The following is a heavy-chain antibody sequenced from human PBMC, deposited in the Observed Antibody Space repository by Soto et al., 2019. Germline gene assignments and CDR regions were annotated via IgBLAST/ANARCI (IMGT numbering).Heavy chain of an antibody. CDR2: IYYSGST. D-gene: IGHD4-17*01. Sequence: SETLSLTCTVSGGSISSGDYYWSWIRQPPGKGLEWIGYIYYSGSTYYNPSLKSRVTISVDTSKNHFSLKLSSVTAADTAVYYCARDDYGDCHFDYWGQGTLVPSPQ. V-gene: IGHV4-30-4*01. CDR1: GGSISSGDYY. J-gene: IGHJ4*02. CDR3: ARDDYGDCHFDY.